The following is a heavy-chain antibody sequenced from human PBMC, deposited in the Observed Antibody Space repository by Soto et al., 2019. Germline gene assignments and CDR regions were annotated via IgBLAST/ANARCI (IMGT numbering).Heavy chain of an antibody. J-gene: IGHJ4*02. V-gene: IGHV4-59*08. Sequence: PSETLSLTCTVSGGSISSYYWSWIRQPPGKGLEWIGYIYYSVSTNYNPSLKSRVTISVDTSKNQFSLKLSSVTAADTAVYYCARRYGPGFDYWGQGTLVPVSS. CDR1: GGSISSYY. CDR3: ARRYGPGFDY. D-gene: IGHD4-17*01. CDR2: IYYSVST.